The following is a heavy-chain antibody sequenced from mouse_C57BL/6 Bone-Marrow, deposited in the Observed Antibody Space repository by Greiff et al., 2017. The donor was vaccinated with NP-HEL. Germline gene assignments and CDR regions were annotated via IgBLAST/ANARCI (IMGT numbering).Heavy chain of an antibody. V-gene: IGHV7-3*01. CDR2: IRNKANGYTS. Sequence: EVKVVESGGGLVQPGGSLSLSCAASGFTFTDYYMSWVRQPPGKALEWLGFIRNKANGYTSEYSESVKGRFTISRDNSQSILYLQMKALRAEDSATYYCASRTGTDFDDWGKGTTLTVSS. CDR3: ASRTGTDFDD. D-gene: IGHD4-1*01. J-gene: IGHJ2*01. CDR1: GFTFTDYY.